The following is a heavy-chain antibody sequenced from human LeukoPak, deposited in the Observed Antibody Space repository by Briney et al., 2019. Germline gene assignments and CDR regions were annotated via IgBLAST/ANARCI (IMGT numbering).Heavy chain of an antibody. CDR3: ANSVAARPMIIDY. Sequence: GRSLRLSCAASGVTFSSYGMHWVRQAPGKGLEWVAFIRYDGSNKYYADSVKGRFTISRDNSKNTLYLQMNSLRAEDTAVYYCANSVAARPMIIDYWGQGTLVTVSS. J-gene: IGHJ4*02. CDR1: GVTFSSYG. V-gene: IGHV3-30*02. CDR2: IRYDGSNK. D-gene: IGHD6-6*01.